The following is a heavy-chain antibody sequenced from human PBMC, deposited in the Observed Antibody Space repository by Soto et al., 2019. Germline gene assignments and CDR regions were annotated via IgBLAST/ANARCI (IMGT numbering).Heavy chain of an antibody. CDR2: INQIGSEK. Sequence: HPGGSLRLSCGASGITFSTYWMSWVRQAPGKGLEWVSNINQIGSEKYYVDSVKGRFTISRDNSKNSLYLQMNSLRAEDTAVYYCATDLYYWGQGTLVTVSS. CDR1: GITFSTYW. J-gene: IGHJ4*02. V-gene: IGHV3-7*01. CDR3: ATDLYY.